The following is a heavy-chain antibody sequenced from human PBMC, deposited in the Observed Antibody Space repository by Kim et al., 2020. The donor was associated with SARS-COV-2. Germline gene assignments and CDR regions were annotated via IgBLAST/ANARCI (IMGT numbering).Heavy chain of an antibody. CDR3: AKDPNYVDTAMATGDAFDI. V-gene: IGHV3-30*18. CDR2: ISYDGSNK. J-gene: IGHJ3*02. CDR1: GFTFSSYG. Sequence: GGSLRLSCAASGFTFSSYGMHWVRQAPGKGLEWVAVISYDGSNKYYADSVKGRFTISRDNSKNTLYLQMNSLRAEDTAVYYCAKDPNYVDTAMATGDAFDIWGQGTMVTVSS. D-gene: IGHD5-18*01.